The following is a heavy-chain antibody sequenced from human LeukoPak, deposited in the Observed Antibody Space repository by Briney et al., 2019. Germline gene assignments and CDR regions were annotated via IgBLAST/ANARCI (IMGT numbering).Heavy chain of an antibody. CDR2: ISTSGSNT. V-gene: IGHV3-23*01. Sequence: GGSLRLSCAASGFTFSNYAMNWVRQAPGKGLEWVSAISTSGSNTYYADSEKGRFTISRDNSKNTLYLQMNSLRAEDTAVYYCAKDKLGSSGSYYGYFDYWGQGTLVTASS. J-gene: IGHJ4*02. CDR3: AKDKLGSSGSYYGYFDY. D-gene: IGHD3-10*01. CDR1: GFTFSNYA.